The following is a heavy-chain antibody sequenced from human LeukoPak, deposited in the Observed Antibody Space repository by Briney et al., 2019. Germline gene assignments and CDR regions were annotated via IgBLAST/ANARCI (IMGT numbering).Heavy chain of an antibody. D-gene: IGHD3-22*01. CDR2: IYYSGST. Sequence: PSETLSLTCTGSGGSISSYYWSWIRQPPGKGLEWIGYIYYSGSTNYNPSLKSRVTISVDTYNNQFSLKLSSVTAADTAVYYCARDRSSGSFDYWGQGTLVTVSS. CDR3: ARDRSSGSFDY. CDR1: GGSISSYY. J-gene: IGHJ4*02. V-gene: IGHV4-59*12.